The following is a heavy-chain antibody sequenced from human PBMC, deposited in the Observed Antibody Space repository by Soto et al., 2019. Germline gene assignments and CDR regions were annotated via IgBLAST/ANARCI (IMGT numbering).Heavy chain of an antibody. J-gene: IGHJ3*02. Sequence: PGGSLRLSCAASGFTFSSYSMNWVRQAPGKGLERVSYINSISSVIYYADSVKGRFTISRDNAENSLYLQMNSLRDEDTAVYYCARDYSSGWYGAFDIWGQGTMVTVSS. CDR3: ARDYSSGWYGAFDI. D-gene: IGHD6-19*01. CDR1: GFTFSSYS. CDR2: INSISSVI. V-gene: IGHV3-48*02.